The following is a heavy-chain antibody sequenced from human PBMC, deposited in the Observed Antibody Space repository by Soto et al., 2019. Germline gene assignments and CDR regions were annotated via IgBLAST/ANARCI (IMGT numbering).Heavy chain of an antibody. D-gene: IGHD6-13*01. J-gene: IGHJ4*02. V-gene: IGHV3-30-3*01. CDR1: GFTFSSYA. CDR2: ISYDGSNK. CDR3: ARDLTPHHTTPYSSTIGVLSHPRTYDS. Sequence: QPGGSLRLSCAASGFTFSSYAMHWVRQAPGKGLEWVAVISYDGSNKYYADSVKGRFTISRDNSKNTLYLQMNSLRAEDTAVYYCARDLTPHHTTPYSSTIGVLSHPRTYDSWGQGTLVTVSS.